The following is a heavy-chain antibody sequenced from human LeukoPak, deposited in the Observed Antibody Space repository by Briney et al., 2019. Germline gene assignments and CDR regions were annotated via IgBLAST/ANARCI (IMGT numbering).Heavy chain of an antibody. CDR2: ISSNGGST. V-gene: IGHV3-64*01. D-gene: IGHD2-2*01. J-gene: IGHJ4*02. CDR1: GFTFSNYA. CDR3: ARVTTGELPAASFDY. Sequence: GGSLRLSCAASGFTFSNYAMNWVRQAPGKGLEYVSGISSNGGSTNYANSVKGRFTISRDNSKNTLYLQMGSLRAEDMAVYYCARVTTGELPAASFDYWGQGTLVTVSS.